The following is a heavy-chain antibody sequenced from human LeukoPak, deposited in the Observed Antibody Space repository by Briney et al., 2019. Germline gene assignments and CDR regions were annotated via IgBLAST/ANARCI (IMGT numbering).Heavy chain of an antibody. D-gene: IGHD5-12*01. J-gene: IGHJ4*02. CDR3: ARVRATGGDYYFDY. CDR1: GGSISSSSYY. CDR2: IYYSGST. V-gene: IGHV4-39*07. Sequence: SETLSLTCTVSGGSISSSSYYWGWIRQPPGKGLEWIGSIYYSGSTYYNPSLKSRVTISVDTSKNQFSLKLSSVTAADTAVYYCARVRATGGDYYFDYWGQGTLVTVSS.